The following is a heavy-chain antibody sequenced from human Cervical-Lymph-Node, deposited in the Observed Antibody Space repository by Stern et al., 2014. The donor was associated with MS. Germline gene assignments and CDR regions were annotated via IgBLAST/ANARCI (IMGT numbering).Heavy chain of an antibody. Sequence: MQLVESGAEVKKPGASVKVSCKSSGYTFTNYGISWVRQAPGQGLEWMGWISGYNDDTNYVEKFQGRVTMTTDTSTSTAYMELRSLRSDDTAVYYCARDPRVAVAGTGGGFDPWGQGTLVTVSS. V-gene: IGHV1-18*01. D-gene: IGHD6-19*01. CDR3: ARDPRVAVAGTGGGFDP. J-gene: IGHJ5*02. CDR2: ISGYNDDT. CDR1: GYTFTNYG.